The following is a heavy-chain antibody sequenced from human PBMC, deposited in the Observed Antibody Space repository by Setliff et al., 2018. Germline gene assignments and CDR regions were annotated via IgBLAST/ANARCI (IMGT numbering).Heavy chain of an antibody. J-gene: IGHJ4*02. CDR3: ARGPYSSGSAADY. V-gene: IGHV1-46*01. Sequence: ASVKVSCKGSGYTFTNYYMHWVRQAPGQGLEWTGIINPSGGSTSYAQKFQGRVTMTRDTSTSTAYMELSSLRSEDTAVYYCARGPYSSGSAADYWGQGTLVTVSS. CDR1: GYTFTNYY. CDR2: INPSGGST. D-gene: IGHD6-19*01.